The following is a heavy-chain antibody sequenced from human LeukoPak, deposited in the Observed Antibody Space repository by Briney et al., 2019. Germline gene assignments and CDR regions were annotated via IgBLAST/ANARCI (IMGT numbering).Heavy chain of an antibody. CDR2: MNPNSGNT. D-gene: IGHD2-2*01. CDR1: GYTFTSYD. J-gene: IGHJ4*02. Sequence: ASVKVSCKASGYTFTSYDIHWVRQAPGQGLEWMGWMNPNSGNTGYAQKFQGRVTMTRNTSISTAYMELSSLRSEDTAVYYCARGCSSTSCHSRDFDYWGQGSLVTVSS. CDR3: ARGCSSTSCHSRDFDY. V-gene: IGHV1-8*01.